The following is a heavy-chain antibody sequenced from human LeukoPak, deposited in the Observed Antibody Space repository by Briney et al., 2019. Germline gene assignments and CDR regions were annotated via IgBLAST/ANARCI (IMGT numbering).Heavy chain of an antibody. CDR2: ISAYNGNT. Sequence: GASVKVSCKASAYTFTSYGIIWVRQAPGQGLEWMGWISAYNGNTNYAQKLQGRVTMTTDTSTSTAYMELRSLRSDDTAVYYCARSSSVTIPGYYFDYWGQGTLVTVSS. D-gene: IGHD2-21*01. CDR3: ARSSSVTIPGYYFDY. CDR1: AYTFTSYG. J-gene: IGHJ4*02. V-gene: IGHV1-18*01.